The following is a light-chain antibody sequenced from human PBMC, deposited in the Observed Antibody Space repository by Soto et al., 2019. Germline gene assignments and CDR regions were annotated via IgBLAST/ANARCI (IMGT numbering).Light chain of an antibody. CDR1: QSISNN. V-gene: IGKV3-15*01. J-gene: IGKJ1*01. CDR2: GAS. CDR3: QQYNSYPWT. Sequence: IGMPQYPAPLSVSPGGRATLSCRASQSISNNLAWYQQKPGQAPRLLIYGASTRATDIPARFSGSGSGTEFTLTISSLQPDDFATYYCQQYNSYPWTFGQGTKVDIK.